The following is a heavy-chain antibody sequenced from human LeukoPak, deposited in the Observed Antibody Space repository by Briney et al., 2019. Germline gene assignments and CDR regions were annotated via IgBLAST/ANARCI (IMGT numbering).Heavy chain of an antibody. J-gene: IGHJ4*02. CDR2: ISSSRSYI. CDR3: ARDDYGSGSYYFDY. Sequence: PGGSLRLSCAASGFTFSSYSMNWVRQAPGKGLEWVSCISSSRSYIYYADSVKGRFTISRDNAKNSLYLQMNSPRAEDTAVYYCARDDYGSGSYYFDYWGQGTLVTVSS. CDR1: GFTFSSYS. D-gene: IGHD3-10*01. V-gene: IGHV3-21*01.